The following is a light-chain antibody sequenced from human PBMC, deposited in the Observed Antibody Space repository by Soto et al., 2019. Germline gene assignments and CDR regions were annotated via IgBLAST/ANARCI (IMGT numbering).Light chain of an antibody. CDR2: GSS. CDR1: ESVRSK. CDR3: QQYNSWPPIT. J-gene: IGKJ5*01. Sequence: EIVMTQSPATLSVSPGEGVTLSCRASESVRSKVAWYQQKPGQAPRLLIYGSSTRATGIPDRFRGSGPGTEYTLTISSLQSEDFAVYYCQQYNSWPPITFGQGTRLEIK. V-gene: IGKV3-15*01.